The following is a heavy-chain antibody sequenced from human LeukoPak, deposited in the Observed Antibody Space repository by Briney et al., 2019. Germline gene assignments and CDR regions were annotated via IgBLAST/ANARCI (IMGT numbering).Heavy chain of an antibody. V-gene: IGHV4-59*01. Sequence: KPSETLSLTCTVSGGSISGYYWSWIRQPPGKGLEWIGYIYYSGSTNYNPSLKSRVTISVDTSKNQFSLKLSSVTAADTAVYYCARIGHEDYYFDYWGQGTLVTVSS. J-gene: IGHJ4*02. CDR1: GGSISGYY. CDR3: ARIGHEDYYFDY. CDR2: IYYSGST.